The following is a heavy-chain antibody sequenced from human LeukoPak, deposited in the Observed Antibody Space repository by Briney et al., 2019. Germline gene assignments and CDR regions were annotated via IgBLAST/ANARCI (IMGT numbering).Heavy chain of an antibody. CDR3: AKDSWSHNGIYDPFDI. J-gene: IGHJ3*02. D-gene: IGHD2-8*01. Sequence: GGSLRLSCVASGFTFSSHAMSWVRQAPGKGPEWVSVIGGGEPYYTDSVKGRFIIFRDNSKNTISLQMNSLRPEDTAVYYCAKDSWSHNGIYDPFDIWGQGTVVTVSS. V-gene: IGHV3-23*01. CDR1: GFTFSSHA. CDR2: IGGGEP.